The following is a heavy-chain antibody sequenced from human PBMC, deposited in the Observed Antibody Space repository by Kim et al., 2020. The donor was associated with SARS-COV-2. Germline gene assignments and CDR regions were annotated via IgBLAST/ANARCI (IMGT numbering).Heavy chain of an antibody. J-gene: IGHJ4*02. CDR1: GYTFTSYD. D-gene: IGHD3-16*01. Sequence: ASVKVSCKSSGYTFTSYDINWVRQATGQGLEWMGWMNPNSGNTGYAQKFQGRVTMTRNTSISTAYMELSSLRSEDTAVYYCARVSRSPYDYIWGSWGFDYWGQGTLVTVSS. CDR2: MNPNSGNT. V-gene: IGHV1-8*01. CDR3: ARVSRSPYDYIWGSWGFDY.